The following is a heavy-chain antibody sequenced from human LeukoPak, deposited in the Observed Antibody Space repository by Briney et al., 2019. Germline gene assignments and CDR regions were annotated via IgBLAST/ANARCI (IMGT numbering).Heavy chain of an antibody. Sequence: HPGGSLRLSCAASGFTFSSYGMHWVRQAPGKGLEWVANMNQDGSSIYYVDSVKGRFTISRDNAKYSLYLHMNSLRAEDTAVYYCTRGGGQLDFWGQGTLVTVSS. J-gene: IGHJ4*02. D-gene: IGHD1-1*01. CDR3: TRGGGQLDF. CDR2: MNQDGSSI. CDR1: GFTFSSYG. V-gene: IGHV3-7*01.